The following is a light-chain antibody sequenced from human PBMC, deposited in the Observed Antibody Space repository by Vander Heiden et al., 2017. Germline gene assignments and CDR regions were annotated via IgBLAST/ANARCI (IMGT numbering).Light chain of an antibody. CDR2: KAS. Sequence: DIQMTQSPSTLSASLGDRVTITCRASRSISKWLAWYQHKPGKAPKLLIDKASSLQSGVPSRFSGSGTGTEFTLTIISLQPDDFATYYCQQYNSISQTFGQGTKVEIK. CDR3: QQYNSISQT. CDR1: RSISKW. V-gene: IGKV1-5*03. J-gene: IGKJ1*01.